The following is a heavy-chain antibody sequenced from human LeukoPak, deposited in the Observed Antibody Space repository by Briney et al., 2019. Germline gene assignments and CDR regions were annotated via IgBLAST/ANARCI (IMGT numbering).Heavy chain of an antibody. CDR1: GFTFSSYA. D-gene: IGHD5-12*01. V-gene: IGHV3-30*01. J-gene: IGHJ4*02. CDR3: ARDDGL. Sequence: GGSLRLSCAASGFTFSSYAMHWVRQAPGKGLEWVAVISYDGSNKYYADSVKGRFTISRDNSKNTLYLQMNSLRAEDTAVYYCARDDGLWGRGTLVTVSS. CDR2: ISYDGSNK.